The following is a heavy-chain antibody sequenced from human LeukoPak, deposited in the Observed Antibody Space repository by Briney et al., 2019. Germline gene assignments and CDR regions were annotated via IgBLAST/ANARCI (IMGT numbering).Heavy chain of an antibody. D-gene: IGHD5-12*01. V-gene: IGHV3-48*04. CDR3: ARGASWGYSGLIPHPYYFVY. J-gene: IGHJ4*02. Sequence: GESLRLSFSSSGFTFSSYSMESVRQAPGKGVEWVSYIRSSSRTIYHAVCVKGRFPIHRDNGKNYVYLQMNTLRAEDTAVYYGARGASWGYSGLIPHPYYFVYWGQGTLVTVSS. CDR2: IRSSSRTI. CDR1: GFTFSSYS.